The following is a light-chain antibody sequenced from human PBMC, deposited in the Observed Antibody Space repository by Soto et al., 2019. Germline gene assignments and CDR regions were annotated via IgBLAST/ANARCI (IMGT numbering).Light chain of an antibody. V-gene: IGKV3-15*01. J-gene: IGKJ1*01. Sequence: EIVMTQSPATLSVSPGERATLSCRASQSVSSNLAWYQQKPGQAPRLLIYGASTRATGIPARFSGSGSGTEFPLTISSLQSEYVAVYYCKQYNTWPPWTFGQGTKVEIK. CDR2: GAS. CDR1: QSVSSN. CDR3: KQYNTWPPWT.